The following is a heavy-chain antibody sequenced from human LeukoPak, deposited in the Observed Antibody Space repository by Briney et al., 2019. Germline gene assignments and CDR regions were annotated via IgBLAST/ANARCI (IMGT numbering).Heavy chain of an antibody. CDR1: GFSFTSYA. V-gene: IGHV3-23*01. Sequence: GGSLRLSCAASGFSFTSYAMSWVRQAPGKGLEWVSTISGSGGSTFHADSVKGRFTISRDNSKNTLYMQMNSLRVEDTAIYYCAKDRGWLVDYWGQGTLVTVSS. D-gene: IGHD3-22*01. CDR3: AKDRGWLVDY. J-gene: IGHJ4*02. CDR2: ISGSGGST.